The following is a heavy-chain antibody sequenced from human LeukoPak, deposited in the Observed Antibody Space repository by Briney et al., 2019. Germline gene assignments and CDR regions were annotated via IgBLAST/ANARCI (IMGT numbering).Heavy chain of an antibody. CDR1: GGSISSYY. CDR2: IYYSGST. J-gene: IGHJ5*02. Sequence: SETLSLTCTVSGGSISSYYWSWIRQPPGKGLEWIGYIYYSGSTNYNPSLKSRVTMSVDTSKNQFSLKLSSVTAADTAVYYCARASRYSSSWYSWFDPWGQGTLVTVSS. CDR3: ARASRYSSSWYSWFDP. V-gene: IGHV4-59*01. D-gene: IGHD6-13*01.